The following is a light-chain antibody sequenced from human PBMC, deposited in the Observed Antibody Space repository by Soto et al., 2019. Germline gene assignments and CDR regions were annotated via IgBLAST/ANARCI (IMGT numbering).Light chain of an antibody. Sequence: EIVMTESPSTLSVSPGERANLSCRASQSVSSDLAWYQQNPGQAPRLLIYGASTRATGIPDRFSGSGSGTDFTLTIIRLEPEDFAVYYCHQYGSSQWTFGQGTKVDIK. CDR2: GAS. J-gene: IGKJ1*01. CDR3: HQYGSSQWT. CDR1: QSVSSD. V-gene: IGKV3-20*01.